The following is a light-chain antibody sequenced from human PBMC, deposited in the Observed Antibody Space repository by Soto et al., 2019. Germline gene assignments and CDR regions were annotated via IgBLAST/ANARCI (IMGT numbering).Light chain of an antibody. V-gene: IGKV1-5*03. CDR3: KQYNSYPLT. CDR1: QSINRW. CDR2: KAS. Sequence: DIQMTQSPSTLSASVRDRVTITCRASQSINRWLAWYQQKPGQAPNLLIYKASSFESGVPSRFSGSGSGTEITLTISCLQPYDFATYYCKQYNSYPLTFGGGTKVEIK. J-gene: IGKJ4*01.